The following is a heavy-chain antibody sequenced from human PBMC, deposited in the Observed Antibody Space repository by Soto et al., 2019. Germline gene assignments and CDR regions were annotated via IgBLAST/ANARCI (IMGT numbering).Heavy chain of an antibody. CDR3: ARVNEWLGALEY. D-gene: IGHD6-19*01. CDR2: MNPNSGNT. V-gene: IGHV1-8*01. Sequence: QVQLVQSGAEVKKPGASVKVSCKASGYTFTSYDINWVRQATGQGLEWMGWMNPNSGNTGYAQKFQGRVTMTRNTSINTAYMELSSLRSEDKAVYYCARVNEWLGALEYWGQGTLVTVSS. CDR1: GYTFTSYD. J-gene: IGHJ4*02.